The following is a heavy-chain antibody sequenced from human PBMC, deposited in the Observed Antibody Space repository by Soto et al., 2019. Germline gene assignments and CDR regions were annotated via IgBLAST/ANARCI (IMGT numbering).Heavy chain of an antibody. J-gene: IGHJ4*02. CDR2: MYYTGST. D-gene: IGHD3-10*01. CDR1: GGSISSGAYY. Sequence: QVQLQESGPGLVKPSQTLSLTCTVSGGSISSGAYYWSWIRQHPGKGPEWIGYMYYTGSTYYNPSLKSRITISVDTSRNQFSLKLSSVTAADTAVYYCARGRDYYGSGSYYDYWGQGTLVTVSS. CDR3: ARGRDYYGSGSYYDY. V-gene: IGHV4-31*03.